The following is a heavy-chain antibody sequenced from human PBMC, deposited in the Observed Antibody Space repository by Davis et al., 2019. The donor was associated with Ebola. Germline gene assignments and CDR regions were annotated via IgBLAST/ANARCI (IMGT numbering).Heavy chain of an antibody. CDR1: GYTFTNYG. V-gene: IGHV1-18*04. CDR3: ARGSTMVRGEGWFDP. CDR2: ISAYNGNT. J-gene: IGHJ5*02. Sequence: AASVKVSCKASGYTFTNYGITWVRQAPGQGLEWMGWISAYNGNTNYAQKLQGRVTMTTDTSTSTAYMELRSLRSDDTAVYYCARGSTMVRGEGWFDPWGQGTLVTVSS. D-gene: IGHD3-10*01.